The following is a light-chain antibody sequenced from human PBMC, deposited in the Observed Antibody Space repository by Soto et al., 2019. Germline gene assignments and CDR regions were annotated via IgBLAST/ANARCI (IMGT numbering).Light chain of an antibody. CDR2: GVS. CDR3: CSYTTSSTYV. CDR1: TSDVSIYNY. V-gene: IGLV2-14*01. Sequence: QSALTQPASVSGSPGQSITISCTGTTSDVSIYNYVSWYQQHPGKAPKLMIYGVSNRPSGVSNRFSGAKSGHTASLTISGLQVEDEADYYCCSYTTSSTYVFGTGTKVTVL. J-gene: IGLJ1*01.